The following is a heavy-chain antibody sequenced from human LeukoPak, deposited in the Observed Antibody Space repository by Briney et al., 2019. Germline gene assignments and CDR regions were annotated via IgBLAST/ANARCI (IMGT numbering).Heavy chain of an antibody. J-gene: IGHJ5*02. CDR1: GGSFSGYY. CDR2: INHSGST. V-gene: IGHV4-34*01. CDR3: ARGDVGATAVPFDP. Sequence: PSETLSLTCAVYGGSFSGYYWSWIRQPPGKGLEWLGEINHSGSTNYNPSLKSRVTISVDTSKNQFSLKLTSVTAADTAVYYCARGDVGATAVPFDPWGQGTLVTVSS. D-gene: IGHD1-26*01.